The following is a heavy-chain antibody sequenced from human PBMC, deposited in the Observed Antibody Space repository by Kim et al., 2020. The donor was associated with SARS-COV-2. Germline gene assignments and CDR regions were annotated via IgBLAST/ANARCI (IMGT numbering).Heavy chain of an antibody. CDR3: ARGGIAARLFDY. CDR2: INHSGST. Sequence: SETLSLTCAVYGGSFSGYYWSWIRQPPGKGLEWIGEINHSGSTNYNPSLKSRVTISVDTSKNQFSLKLSSVTAADTAVYYCARGGIAARLFDYWGQGTL. CDR1: GGSFSGYY. J-gene: IGHJ4*02. D-gene: IGHD6-6*01. V-gene: IGHV4-34*01.